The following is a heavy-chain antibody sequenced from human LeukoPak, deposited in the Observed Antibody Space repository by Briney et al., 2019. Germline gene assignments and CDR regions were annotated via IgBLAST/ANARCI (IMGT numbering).Heavy chain of an antibody. CDR1: GYTFTSYG. D-gene: IGHD3-22*01. Sequence: GASVKVSCKASGYTFTSYGISWVRQAPGQGLEWMGWINPNSGGTNYAQKFQGRVTMTRDTSISTAYMELSRLRSEDTAVYYCAREDYYDSGSNDYWGQGTLVTVSS. CDR3: AREDYYDSGSNDY. CDR2: INPNSGGT. V-gene: IGHV1-2*02. J-gene: IGHJ4*02.